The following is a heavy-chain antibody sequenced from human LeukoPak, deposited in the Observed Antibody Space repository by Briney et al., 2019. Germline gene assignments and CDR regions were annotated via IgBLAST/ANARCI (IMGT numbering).Heavy chain of an antibody. CDR2: ISGDGYGT. Sequence: GGSLRLSCAASGFTFADYAMHWVRQAPGKGLEWVSLISGDGYGTYYADSVKGRFTIFRDDAKNSLFLQMDSLRVEDTAMYYCVRDFSTVTTAYLHHWGQGTLLTVSS. CDR1: GFTFADYA. J-gene: IGHJ1*01. V-gene: IGHV3-43*02. CDR3: VRDFSTVTTAYLHH. D-gene: IGHD4-17*01.